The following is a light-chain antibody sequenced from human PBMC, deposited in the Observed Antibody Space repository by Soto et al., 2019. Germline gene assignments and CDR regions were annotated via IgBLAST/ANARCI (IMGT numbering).Light chain of an antibody. J-gene: IGKJ5*01. V-gene: IGKV1-39*01. CDR3: QHSSSDLIP. Sequence: DVPVTLTPPNLSSSVGYRVTITCRASQTISPFLNWYQCKPGKPPKLLIYESSNLRGGVSSRFSGSGSGTDFTLTIDRLQSDDFATYYCQHSSSDLIPFGQGGRLAV. CDR1: QTISPF. CDR2: ESS.